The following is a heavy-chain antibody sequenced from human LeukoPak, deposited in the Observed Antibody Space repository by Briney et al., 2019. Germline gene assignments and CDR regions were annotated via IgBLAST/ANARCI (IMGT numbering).Heavy chain of an antibody. Sequence: RASVTVSCKASGYTFTDYYIHWVRQAPGQGLEWMGWMNPNSGSTWFAQMFQGRVTMSRDTSITTAYMELSSLSSDDTAMYFCEREAYLEARPQTWFDPWGQGTLVTVSS. CDR3: EREAYLEARPQTWFDP. CDR2: MNPNSGST. V-gene: IGHV1-2*02. CDR1: GYTFTDYY. D-gene: IGHD6-6*01. J-gene: IGHJ5*02.